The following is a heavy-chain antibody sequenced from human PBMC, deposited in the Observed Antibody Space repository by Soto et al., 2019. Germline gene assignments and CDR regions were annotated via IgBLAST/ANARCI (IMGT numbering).Heavy chain of an antibody. Sequence: SETLSLTCTVSGDSIRSYYWSWIRQPPGKGLEWIGYIYYSGSTNYNPSLKSRVTMSVDTSKKQFSLKLSSVTAADTAVYYCARARGYCSGGSCYSTLYYYYMDVWGKGTTVTVSS. CDR2: IYYSGST. V-gene: IGHV4-59*01. CDR3: ARARGYCSGGSCYSTLYYYYMDV. CDR1: GDSIRSYY. J-gene: IGHJ6*03. D-gene: IGHD2-15*01.